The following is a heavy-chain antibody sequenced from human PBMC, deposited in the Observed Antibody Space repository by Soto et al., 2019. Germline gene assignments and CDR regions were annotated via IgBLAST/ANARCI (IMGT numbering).Heavy chain of an antibody. CDR3: ARAVAVPADFDY. J-gene: IGHJ4*02. D-gene: IGHD6-19*01. CDR2: INAGNGNT. CDR1: GYTFTGYA. V-gene: IGHV1-3*01. Sequence: ASVKVSCKASGYTFTGYAMHWVRQAPGQRLEWMGWINAGNGNTKYSQKFQGRVTITRDTSASTAYMDLSSLRIEDTAVYYCARAVAVPADFDYWGQGTLVTVSS.